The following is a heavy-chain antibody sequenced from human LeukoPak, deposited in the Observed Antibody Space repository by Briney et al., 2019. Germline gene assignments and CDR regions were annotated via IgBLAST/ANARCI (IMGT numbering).Heavy chain of an antibody. D-gene: IGHD3-10*01. J-gene: IGHJ4*02. CDR3: ATASRTMVQPDY. CDR2: FDAEDGKT. CDR1: GYTFTELS. Sequence: ASVKVSCKISGYTFTELSKHWVRQAPGKGLVWMGGFDAEDGKTIYAQKFQGRVTMTEDTSIDTAYMELSSLRSEDTAVYYCATASRTMVQPDYWGQGTLVTVSS. V-gene: IGHV1-24*01.